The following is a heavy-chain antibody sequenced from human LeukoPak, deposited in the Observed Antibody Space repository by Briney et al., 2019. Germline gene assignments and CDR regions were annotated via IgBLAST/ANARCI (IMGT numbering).Heavy chain of an antibody. CDR1: GYSFTDYY. J-gene: IGHJ4*02. CDR3: ARTVAGTSQFDY. D-gene: IGHD6-19*01. Sequence: GASVKVSCKASGYSFTDYYIHWVRQAPGQGLEWMGWINPNSGGTNYAQKFQGRVTMARDTSISTAYMELSGLRSDDTAVYYCARTVAGTSQFDYWGQGTLVTVSS. CDR2: INPNSGGT. V-gene: IGHV1-2*02.